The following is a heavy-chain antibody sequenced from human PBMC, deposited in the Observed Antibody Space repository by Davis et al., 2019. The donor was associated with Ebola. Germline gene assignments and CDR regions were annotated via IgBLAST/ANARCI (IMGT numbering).Heavy chain of an antibody. V-gene: IGHV4-59*12. CDR3: ARDGGYSGYDSGSYGY. J-gene: IGHJ4*02. CDR2: IYYSGST. Sequence: SETLSLTCTVSGGSISSYYWSWIRQPPGKGLEWIGYIYYSGSTNYNPSLKSRVTISVDTSKNQFSLKLSSVTAADTAVYYCARDGGYSGYDSGSYGYWGQGTLVTVSS. CDR1: GGSISSYY. D-gene: IGHD5-12*01.